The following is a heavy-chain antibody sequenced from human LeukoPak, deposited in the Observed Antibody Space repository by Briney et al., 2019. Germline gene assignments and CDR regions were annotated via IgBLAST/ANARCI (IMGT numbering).Heavy chain of an antibody. V-gene: IGHV3-23*01. CDR2: ISVGGGAT. J-gene: IGHJ4*02. CDR3: AKQAAGSSTWRSQHFDR. CDR1: GFALNNFA. D-gene: IGHD2-2*01. Sequence: GGSLRLSCGASGFALNNFAMTWVRQAPGKGLEWLSVISVGGGATHYADSVKGRFTISRDNSKDTVYLQMDSLRAEDTAIYFCAKQAAGSSTWRSQHFDRWGQGTLVTVSS.